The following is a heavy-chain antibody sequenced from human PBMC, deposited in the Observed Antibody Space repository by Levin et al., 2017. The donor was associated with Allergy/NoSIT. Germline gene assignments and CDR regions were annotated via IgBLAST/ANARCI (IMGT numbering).Heavy chain of an antibody. CDR1: GYTFTSYG. CDR3: AREGVWFGELLNYYYYYGMDG. J-gene: IGHJ6*02. V-gene: IGHV1-18*01. D-gene: IGHD3-10*01. Sequence: ASVKVSCKASGYTFTSYGISWVRQAPGQGLEWMGWISAYNGNTNYAQKLQGRVTMTTDTSTSTAYMELRSLRSDDTAVYYCAREGVWFGELLNYYYYYGMDGWGQGTTVTVSS. CDR2: ISAYNGNT.